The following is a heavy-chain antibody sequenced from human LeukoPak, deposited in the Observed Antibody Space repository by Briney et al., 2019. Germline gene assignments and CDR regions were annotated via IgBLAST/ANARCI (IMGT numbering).Heavy chain of an antibody. CDR1: GFTFSSYS. J-gene: IGHJ4*02. V-gene: IGHV3-21*01. Sequence: GGSLRLSCAASGFTFSSYSMNWVRQAPGKGLEWVSSISSSSSYIYYADSVKGRFTISRDNATNSLYLQMNSLRAEDTAVYYCARESVTREVPSFDYWGQGTLVTASS. D-gene: IGHD1-26*01. CDR2: ISSSSSYI. CDR3: ARESVTREVPSFDY.